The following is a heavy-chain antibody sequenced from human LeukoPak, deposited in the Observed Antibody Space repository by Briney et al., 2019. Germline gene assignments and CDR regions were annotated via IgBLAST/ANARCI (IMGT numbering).Heavy chain of an antibody. V-gene: IGHV4-4*07. CDR2: IYTSGGT. CDR3: ARDLLYDYIWGSYRYRVDAFDI. J-gene: IGHJ3*02. Sequence: PSETLSLTCTVSGGSISSYYWSWIRQPAGKGLEWIGRIYTSGGTNYNPSLKSRVTMSVDTSKNQFSLKLSSVTAADTAVYYCARDLLYDYIWGSYRYRVDAFDIWGQGTMVTVSS. D-gene: IGHD3-16*02. CDR1: GGSISSYY.